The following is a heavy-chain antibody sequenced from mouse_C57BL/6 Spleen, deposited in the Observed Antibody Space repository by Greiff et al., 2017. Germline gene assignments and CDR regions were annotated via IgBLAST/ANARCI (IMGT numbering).Heavy chain of an antibody. CDR2: IWGDGST. D-gene: IGHD1-1*01. CDR1: GFSLTSYG. V-gene: IGHV2-3*01. Sequence: VKLMESGPGLVAPSQSLSITCTVSGFSLTSYGVSWVRQPPGKGLEWLGVIWGDGSTNYHSALISRLSISKDNSKSQVFLKLNSLQTDDTATYYCAKRGTTVVAHGGYFDVWGTGTTVTVSS. J-gene: IGHJ1*03. CDR3: AKRGTTVVAHGGYFDV.